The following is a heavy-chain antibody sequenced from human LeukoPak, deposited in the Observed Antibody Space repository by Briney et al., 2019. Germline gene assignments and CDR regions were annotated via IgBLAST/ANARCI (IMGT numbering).Heavy chain of an antibody. CDR2: IYYSGST. J-gene: IGHJ6*02. V-gene: IGHV4-59*01. Sequence: PSETLSLTCTVSGGSISSYYWSWIRQPPGKGLEWIGYIYYSGSTNYNPSLKSRVTISVETSKNQFSLKLSSVTAADTAVYYCARVNQLGSYYYYGMDVWGQGTTVTVSS. CDR3: ARVNQLGSYYYYGMDV. CDR1: GGSISSYY. D-gene: IGHD2-2*01.